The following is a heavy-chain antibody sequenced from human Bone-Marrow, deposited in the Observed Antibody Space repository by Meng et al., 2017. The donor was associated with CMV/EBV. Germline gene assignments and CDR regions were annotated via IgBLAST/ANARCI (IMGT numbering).Heavy chain of an antibody. D-gene: IGHD6-13*01. CDR3: ARDYRIAAAVTYYYGMDV. V-gene: IGHV3-30-3*01. CDR1: GFTFSSYA. Sequence: GGSLRLSCAASGFTFSSYAMHWVRQAPGKGLEWVAVISYDVINKYYADSVKGRFTISRDNSKNTLYLQMNSLRAEDTAVYYCARDYRIAAAVTYYYGMDVWGQGTTVTVSS. J-gene: IGHJ6*02. CDR2: ISYDVINK.